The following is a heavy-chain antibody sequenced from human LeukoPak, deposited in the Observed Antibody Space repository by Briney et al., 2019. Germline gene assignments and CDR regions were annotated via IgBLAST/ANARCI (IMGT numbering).Heavy chain of an antibody. CDR2: IYYSGST. J-gene: IGHJ4*02. V-gene: IGHV4-59*08. D-gene: IGHD1-26*01. CDR1: GGSISSYY. CDR3: ARHRSGSYYGYYFDY. Sequence: SETPSLTCTVSGGSISSYYWSWIRQPPGKGLEWIGYIYYSGSTNYNPSLKSRVTISVDTSKNRFSLKLSSVTAADTAVYYCARHRSGSYYGYYFDYWGQGTLVTVSS.